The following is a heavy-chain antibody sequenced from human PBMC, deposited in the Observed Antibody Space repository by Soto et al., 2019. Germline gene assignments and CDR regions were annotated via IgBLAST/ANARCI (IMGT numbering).Heavy chain of an antibody. D-gene: IGHD1-1*01. Sequence: QVQLVQSGAEVKKPGASVKVSCKASGYTFTSYGISWVRQAPGQGLEWMGWISAYNGNTNYAQKLQGRVTMNTDTSTRTAYMGLRSLRSDDTAVYYCARDYPRGGGTPMASDYYYYYYMDVWGKGTTVTVSS. CDR2: ISAYNGNT. CDR3: ARDYPRGGGTPMASDYYYYYYMDV. V-gene: IGHV1-18*01. CDR1: GYTFTSYG. J-gene: IGHJ6*03.